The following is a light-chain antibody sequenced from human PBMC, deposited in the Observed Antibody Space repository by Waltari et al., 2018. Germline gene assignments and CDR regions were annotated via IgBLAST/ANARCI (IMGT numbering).Light chain of an antibody. Sequence: QSVLTQPPSASGTPGQGVTISCSGLSSNLGSNRVNWYQQLPGTAPNPLIFSDNQRPSGVPDRFSGSKSGNSASLAISGLQSDDEAHYYCAAWDDSLNSVLFGGGTKLTVL. CDR3: AAWDDSLNSVL. V-gene: IGLV1-44*01. CDR2: SDN. J-gene: IGLJ2*01. CDR1: SSNLGSNR.